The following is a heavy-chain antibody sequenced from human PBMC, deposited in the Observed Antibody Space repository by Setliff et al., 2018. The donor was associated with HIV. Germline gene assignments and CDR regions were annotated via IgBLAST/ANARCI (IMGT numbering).Heavy chain of an antibody. J-gene: IGHJ3*02. CDR2: VNSDGSTT. V-gene: IGHV3-74*03. CDR3: ARESQWIQLAFDI. Sequence: LRLSCAASGFTFSSYWMHWVRQVPGKGLVWVSRVNSDGSTTTYADSVKGRFTISRDNAKNTLYLQMNSLRAEDTAVYYCARESQWIQLAFDIWGQGTMVTVSS. D-gene: IGHD5-18*01. CDR1: GFTFSSYW.